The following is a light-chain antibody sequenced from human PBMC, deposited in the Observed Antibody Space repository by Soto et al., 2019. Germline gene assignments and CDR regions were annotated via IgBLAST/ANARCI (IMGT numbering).Light chain of an antibody. CDR3: QQYNSYPYT. Sequence: EIVMTQSPATLSVSPGERATLSCRASQSVSYNLAWYQQKPGQAPRLLIYGASTRATGIPARFSGSGSGTEFTLTIRSLQSDDSATYYCQQYNSYPYTFGQGTKLEIK. CDR1: QSVSYN. CDR2: GAS. V-gene: IGKV3-15*01. J-gene: IGKJ2*01.